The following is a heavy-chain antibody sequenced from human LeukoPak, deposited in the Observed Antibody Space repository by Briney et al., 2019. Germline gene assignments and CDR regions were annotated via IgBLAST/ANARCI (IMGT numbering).Heavy chain of an antibody. CDR3: ARDARIAVAGTSPESSDY. D-gene: IGHD6-19*01. J-gene: IGHJ4*02. Sequence: PGGSLRLSCAASGFTFSDYYMTWIRQAPGKGLEWVSYISRGGKTTYYADSVKGRFTISRDNAKNSLFLQMNSLRAEDTAVYYCARDARIAVAGTSPESSDYWGLGTLVTVSS. V-gene: IGHV3-11*04. CDR2: ISRGGKTT. CDR1: GFTFSDYY.